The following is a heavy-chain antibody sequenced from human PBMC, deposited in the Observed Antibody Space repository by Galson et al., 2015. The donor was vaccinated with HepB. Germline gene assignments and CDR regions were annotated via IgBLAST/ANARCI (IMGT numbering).Heavy chain of an antibody. D-gene: IGHD6-6*01. J-gene: IGHJ5*02. Sequence: SLRLSCAASGFTFSSYAMHWVRQAPGKGLEWVAVISYDGSNKYYADSVKGRFTISRDNSKNTLYLQMNSLRAEDTAVYYCGGSSSSANTPPGWFDPWGQGTLVTVSS. CDR1: GFTFSSYA. CDR2: ISYDGSNK. CDR3: GGSSSSANTPPGWFDP. V-gene: IGHV3-30-3*02.